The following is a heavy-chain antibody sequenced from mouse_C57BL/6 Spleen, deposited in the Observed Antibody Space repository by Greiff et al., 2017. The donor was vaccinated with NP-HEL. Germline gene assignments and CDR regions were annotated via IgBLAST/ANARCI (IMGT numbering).Heavy chain of an antibody. Sequence: VQLQQSGAELVRPGASVKLSCTASGFNIKDDYMHWVKQRPEQGLEWIGWMDPENGDTEYASKFQGKATITADTSSNTAYLQLSSLTSEDTAVYYCTTRYSNYDWYFDVWGTGTTVTVSS. D-gene: IGHD2-5*01. CDR2: MDPENGDT. V-gene: IGHV14-4*01. CDR1: GFNIKDDY. CDR3: TTRYSNYDWYFDV. J-gene: IGHJ1*03.